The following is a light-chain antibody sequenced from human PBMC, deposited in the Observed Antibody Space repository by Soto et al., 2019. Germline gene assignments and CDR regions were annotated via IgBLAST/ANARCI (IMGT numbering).Light chain of an antibody. CDR1: ESVSSNF. J-gene: IGKJ1*01. Sequence: EVVLTQSPGTLSLSPGERATLSCRASESVSSNFLAWYQQKPGQAPRLLIYGASNRATGIPDRFSGSGSETDFTLTISRLEPEDFAVYYCQQYGSSPRTFGQGTKVEIK. V-gene: IGKV3-20*01. CDR2: GAS. CDR3: QQYGSSPRT.